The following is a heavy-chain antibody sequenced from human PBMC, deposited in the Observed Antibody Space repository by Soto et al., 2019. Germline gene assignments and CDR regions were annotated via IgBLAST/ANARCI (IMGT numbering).Heavy chain of an antibody. V-gene: IGHV1-18*01. J-gene: IGHJ4*02. CDR2: ISAYNGNT. D-gene: IGHD6-6*01. CDR1: GYTFTSYG. Sequence: GASVKVSCKASGYTFTSYGISWVRQAPGQGLEWMGWISAYNGNTNYAQKLQGRVTMTTDTSTSTAYMELRSLRSDDTAVYYCARDQGYSSSSSSFDYWGQGTLVTVSS. CDR3: ARDQGYSSSSSSFDY.